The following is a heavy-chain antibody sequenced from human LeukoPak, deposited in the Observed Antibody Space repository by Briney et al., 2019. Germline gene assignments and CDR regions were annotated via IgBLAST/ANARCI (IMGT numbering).Heavy chain of an antibody. V-gene: IGHV3-21*01. J-gene: IGHJ4*02. CDR3: ATIAVAGSVDY. D-gene: IGHD6-19*01. CDR2: IGSSSSYI. CDR1: GFTFSSYS. Sequence: GGSLRLSCAASGFTFSSYSMNWVRQAPGKGLEWVSSIGSSSSYIYYADSVKGRFTISKDNAKNSLYLQMNSLRAEDTAVYYYATIAVAGSVDYWGQGTLVTVSS.